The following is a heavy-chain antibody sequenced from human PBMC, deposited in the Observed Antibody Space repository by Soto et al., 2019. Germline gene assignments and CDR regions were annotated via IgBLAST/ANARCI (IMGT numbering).Heavy chain of an antibody. Sequence: SVKVSCKASGGTFSSYSISWVRQAPGQGLEWMGGIIPIFGTANYAQKFQGRVTITADESTSTAYMELSSLRSNDTAVYYCASGGVSVAGDAFYFCGQGTMVTVSS. CDR1: GGTFSSYS. V-gene: IGHV1-69*13. J-gene: IGHJ3*01. CDR3: ASGGVSVAGDAFYF. D-gene: IGHD6-19*01. CDR2: IIPIFGTA.